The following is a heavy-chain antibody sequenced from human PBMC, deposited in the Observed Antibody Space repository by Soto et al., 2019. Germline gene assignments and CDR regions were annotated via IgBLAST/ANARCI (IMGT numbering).Heavy chain of an antibody. D-gene: IGHD6-19*01. CDR1: GVTFSTYA. CDR2: ISRSGGST. J-gene: IGHJ4*02. V-gene: IGHV3-23*01. Sequence: EVQLLESEGGWVQPGGSLRLSCAASGVTFSTYAMSWVRQAPGKGLEWVSAISRSGGSTYYADSVKGRFTVSRDNPENMLYLQMNSLRAEDTAVYFCAKGSASTYYFDSWGQGTLVTVSS. CDR3: AKGSASTYYFDS.